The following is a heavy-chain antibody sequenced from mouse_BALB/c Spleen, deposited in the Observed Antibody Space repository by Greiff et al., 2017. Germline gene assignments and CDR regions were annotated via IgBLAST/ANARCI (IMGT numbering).Heavy chain of an antibody. D-gene: IGHD2-3*01. J-gene: IGHJ2*01. CDR3: TRVGWLHPFDY. CDR2: IYPSDSYT. CDR1: GYTFTSYW. V-gene: IGHV1-69*02. Sequence: QVQLQQPGAELVRPGASVKLSCKASGYTFTSYWLNWVKQRPGQGLEWIGNIYPSDSYTNYNQKFKDKATLTVDKSSSTAYMQLSSPTSEDSAVYYCTRVGWLHPFDYWGQGTTLTVSS.